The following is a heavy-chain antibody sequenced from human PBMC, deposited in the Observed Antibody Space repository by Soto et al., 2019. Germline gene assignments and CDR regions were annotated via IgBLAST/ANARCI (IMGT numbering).Heavy chain of an antibody. Sequence: SLKISCAASGFTFDDYAMHWVRQAPGKGLEWVSGISWNSGSIGYADSVKGRFTISRDNAKNSLYLQMNSLRAEDTALYYCAKELYSGYARGAFDIWGQGTMVTVSS. CDR1: GFTFDDYA. D-gene: IGHD5-12*01. V-gene: IGHV3-9*01. J-gene: IGHJ3*02. CDR3: AKELYSGYARGAFDI. CDR2: ISWNSGSI.